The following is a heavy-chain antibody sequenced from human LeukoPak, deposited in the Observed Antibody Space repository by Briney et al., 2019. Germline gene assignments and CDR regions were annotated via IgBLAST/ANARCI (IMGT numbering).Heavy chain of an antibody. J-gene: IGHJ6*02. D-gene: IGHD5-18*01. CDR1: GFTFSSYG. Sequence: GRSLRLSCAASGFTFSSYGMHWVRQAPGKGLEWVAVISYDGSNKYYADSVKGRFTISRDNSKNTLYLQMNSLRAEDTAVYYCAKWSAMVPYYYGMDVWGQGTTVTVSS. CDR3: AKWSAMVPYYYGMDV. CDR2: ISYDGSNK. V-gene: IGHV3-30*18.